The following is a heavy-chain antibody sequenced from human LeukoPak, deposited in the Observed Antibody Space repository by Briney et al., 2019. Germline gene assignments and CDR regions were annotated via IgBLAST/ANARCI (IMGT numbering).Heavy chain of an antibody. J-gene: IGHJ6*01. D-gene: IGHD5-24*01. CDR2: ISSSGRTI. Sequence: GGPLRLSCSASGFTFSSYEMNWVRQAPGRGLTWVSYISSSGRTIYYADSVKGRFTISRENAKHPVYPQMKVLRAEDYGVYFCAREEAGRHSYNWG. CDR3: AREEAGRHSYN. V-gene: IGHV3-48*03. CDR1: GFTFSSYE.